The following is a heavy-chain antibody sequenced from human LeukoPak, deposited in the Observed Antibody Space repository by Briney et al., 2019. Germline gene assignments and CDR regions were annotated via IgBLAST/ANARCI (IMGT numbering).Heavy chain of an antibody. CDR3: ARGVGGFTQEWFDP. CDR1: GGSISSGGYS. Sequence: SQTLSLTCAVSGGSISSGGYSWSWIRQPPGKGLEWIGYIYHSGSTYYNPSLKSRVTISVDTSKNQFSLKLSSVTAADTAVYYCARGVGGFTQEWFDPWGQGTLVTVSS. CDR2: IYHSGST. D-gene: IGHD1-26*01. V-gene: IGHV4-30-2*01. J-gene: IGHJ5*02.